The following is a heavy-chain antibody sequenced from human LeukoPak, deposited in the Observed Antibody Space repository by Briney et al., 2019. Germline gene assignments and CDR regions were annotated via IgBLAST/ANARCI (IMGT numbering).Heavy chain of an antibody. Sequence: AAVKVSCKAAGYSFTIYGISWVRQAPGQGLEWMRWVSTHDVNTKYAQKLQGRLSLTTGTSTSTAYMELRSLRSDDTAVYYCARDLGYCSSTNCDTFDYWGQGTLVTVSS. CDR2: VSTHDVNT. CDR1: GYSFTIYG. D-gene: IGHD2-2*01. V-gene: IGHV1-18*01. CDR3: ARDLGYCSSTNCDTFDY. J-gene: IGHJ4*02.